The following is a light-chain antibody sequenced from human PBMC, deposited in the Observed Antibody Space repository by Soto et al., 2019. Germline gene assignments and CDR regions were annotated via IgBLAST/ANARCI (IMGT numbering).Light chain of an antibody. J-gene: IGLJ1*01. CDR2: EVS. Sequence: QSALTQPAYVSGSPGQSITISCTGTSSDVGGYNYVSWYQQHPGKAPKLMIYEVSNRPSAVSNRFSGSKSGNTASLTISGLQAEDEADYYCRSYTSSSTPSVFGTGTKLTVL. CDR1: SSDVGGYNY. CDR3: RSYTSSSTPSV. V-gene: IGLV2-14*01.